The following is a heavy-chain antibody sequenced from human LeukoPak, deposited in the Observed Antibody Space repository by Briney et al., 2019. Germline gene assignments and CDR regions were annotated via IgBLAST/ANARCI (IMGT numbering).Heavy chain of an antibody. Sequence: GGSLRLSCAASGFTFSSYAMNWVRQAPGKGLEWVSYISSTSSNIYYADYVKGRFTISRDNAKNSLYLQMNSVRDEDTAVYYCARDWGLSGYVLDHWGQGTLVTDSS. J-gene: IGHJ4*02. CDR2: ISSTSSNI. V-gene: IGHV3-48*02. D-gene: IGHD6-25*01. CDR3: ARDWGLSGYVLDH. CDR1: GFTFSSYA.